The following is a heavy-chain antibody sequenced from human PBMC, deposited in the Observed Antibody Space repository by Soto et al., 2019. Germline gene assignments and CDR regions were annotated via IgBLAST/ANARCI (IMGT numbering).Heavy chain of an antibody. J-gene: IGHJ4*02. CDR1: SGSISSSNW. Sequence: KPSETLSLTCAVSSGSISSSNWWSWVRQPPGKGLEWIGEIYHSGSTNYNPSLKSRVTISVDKSKNQFSLKLSSVTAADTAVYYCAREDLGSGGYYWGGGLDYWGQGTLVTVSS. CDR2: IYHSGST. D-gene: IGHD3-10*01. V-gene: IGHV4-4*02. CDR3: AREDLGSGGYYWGGGLDY.